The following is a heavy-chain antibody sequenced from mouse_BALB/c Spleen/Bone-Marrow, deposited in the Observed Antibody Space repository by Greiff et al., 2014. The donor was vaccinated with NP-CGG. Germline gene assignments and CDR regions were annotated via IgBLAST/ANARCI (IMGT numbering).Heavy chain of an antibody. CDR1: GYNFTSYW. D-gene: IGHD4-1*01. CDR2: IYPGSGGN. J-gene: IGHJ3*01. CDR3: ARGGNWPFAY. Sequence: VQLQQSGAELVKPGTSVRLSCKASGYNFTSYWINWVKLRPGQGLEWIGDIYPGSGGNHKNEKFKTKATLTVGTSSSTAYMQLTSLASEDSALYCCARGGNWPFAYWGQGTLVTVSA. V-gene: IGHV1-55*01.